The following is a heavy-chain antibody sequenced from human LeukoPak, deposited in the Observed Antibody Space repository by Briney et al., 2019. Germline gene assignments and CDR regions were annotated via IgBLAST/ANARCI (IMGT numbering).Heavy chain of an antibody. CDR2: ISYDGSNK. J-gene: IGHJ4*02. CDR3: AKEGWEPTHFDY. D-gene: IGHD1-26*01. V-gene: IGHV3-30*18. CDR1: GFTFSSYG. Sequence: PGGSLRLSCAASGFTFSSYGMHWVRQAPGKGLEWVAVISYDGSNKYYADSVKGRFTISRDNSKNTLYLQMNSLRAEDTAVYYCAKEGWEPTHFDYWGQGTLVTVSS.